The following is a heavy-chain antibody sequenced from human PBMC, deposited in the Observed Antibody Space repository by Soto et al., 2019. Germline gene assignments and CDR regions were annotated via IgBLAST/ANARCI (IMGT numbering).Heavy chain of an antibody. CDR1: GGYISSSDYY. CDR2: IFYSGST. D-gene: IGHD5-18*01. Sequence: QVQLQESGPGLVKPSQTLSLTCTVSGGYISSSDYYWRWIRQPPGKGLEWIGHIFYSGSTYYNPSLKSRVTISVDTSRNQFSLKLSSVTAADTAVYYCARYTAMEPTFDYWGQGTLVTVSS. J-gene: IGHJ4*02. V-gene: IGHV4-30-4*01. CDR3: ARYTAMEPTFDY.